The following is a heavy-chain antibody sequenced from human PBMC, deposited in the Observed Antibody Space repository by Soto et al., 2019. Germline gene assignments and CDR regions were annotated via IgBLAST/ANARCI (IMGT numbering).Heavy chain of an antibody. Sequence: QVQLVQSGAEVKKPGASVKVSCKASGYTFTRYGISWVRQAPGQGLEWMGWISAYNGNTNYAPKLQGRGTRTTDTATITAYMELRSLRSYDTAVYYCAIGESIGDVWGPGTTVTVAS. CDR3: AIGESIGDV. CDR1: GYTFTRYG. CDR2: ISAYNGNT. J-gene: IGHJ6*02. V-gene: IGHV1-18*01. D-gene: IGHD6-6*01.